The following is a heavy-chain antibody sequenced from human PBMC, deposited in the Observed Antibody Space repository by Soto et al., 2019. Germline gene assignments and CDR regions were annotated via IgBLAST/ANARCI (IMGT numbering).Heavy chain of an antibody. V-gene: IGHV3-7*03. Sequence: GGSLRLSCAASGFTFSSYWMSWVRQSPGKGLEWVANIKQDGSEKYYVDSVKGRFTISRDNAKNSLYLQMNSLRAEDTAVYYCARDQAYYDFWSGYSNYYYYYGMDVWGQGTTVTVSS. CDR1: GFTFSSYW. J-gene: IGHJ6*02. D-gene: IGHD3-3*01. CDR2: IKQDGSEK. CDR3: ARDQAYYDFWSGYSNYYYYYGMDV.